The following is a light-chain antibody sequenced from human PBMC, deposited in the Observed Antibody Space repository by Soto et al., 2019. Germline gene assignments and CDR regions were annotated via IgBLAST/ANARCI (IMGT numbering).Light chain of an antibody. V-gene: IGLV2-11*01. J-gene: IGLJ2*01. Sequence: QSALTQPRSASGSPGQSVTISCTGTSRDFDAYNYVSWYQRHPGKAPKLMIYDVTKRPSGVPDRFSGSKSGNTASLTISGLQAEDEADYYCCSYAGSYTFVVFGGGTKLTVL. CDR2: DVT. CDR1: SRDFDAYNY. CDR3: CSYAGSYTFVV.